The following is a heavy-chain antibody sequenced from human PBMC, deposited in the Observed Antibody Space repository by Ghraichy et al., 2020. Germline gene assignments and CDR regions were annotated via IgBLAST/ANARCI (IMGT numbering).Heavy chain of an antibody. D-gene: IGHD3-22*01. CDR1: GFSFSSYS. Sequence: GGSLRLSCAASGFSFSSYSMNWVRQAPGKGLEWVSSISSSSRYTNYADSVKGRFTISRDNTKNSLYLQMNSLRAEDTAEYYCSRDSPHYDSSSKNWFDPCGQGTRVTVSS. CDR2: ISSSSRYT. J-gene: IGHJ5*02. CDR3: SRDSPHYDSSSKNWFDP. V-gene: IGHV3-21*01.